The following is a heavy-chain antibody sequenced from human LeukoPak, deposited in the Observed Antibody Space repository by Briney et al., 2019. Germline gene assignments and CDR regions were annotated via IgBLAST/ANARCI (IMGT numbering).Heavy chain of an antibody. J-gene: IGHJ5*02. Sequence: GESLQISCKGSGYSFTSYRIGWVRQMPGKGLEWMGIIYPCDSDTSYSLSFQGQVTIAADKSTSTASLQWSSLKASDTAMYYCARAKGYCSGGSCYSCDPWGQGTLVTVSS. CDR2: IYPCDSDT. V-gene: IGHV5-51*01. CDR3: ARAKGYCSGGSCYSCDP. D-gene: IGHD2-15*01. CDR1: GYSFTSYR.